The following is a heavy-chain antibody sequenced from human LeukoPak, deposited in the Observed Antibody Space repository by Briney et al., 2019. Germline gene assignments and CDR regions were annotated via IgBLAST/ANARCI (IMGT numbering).Heavy chain of an antibody. CDR3: VQGGLGDNIILYY. V-gene: IGHV3-23*01. J-gene: IGHJ4*02. CDR2: VTGSGGHT. Sequence: PGGSLRLSCAASGFTFSTYATNWVRRTPGKGREWGSSVTGSGGHTYYADSVKGRFTISRDDSQNTLHLQLNSLRADDTAVYYCVQGGLGDNIILYYWGQGTLVTVSS. CDR1: GFTFSTYA. D-gene: IGHD3/OR15-3a*01.